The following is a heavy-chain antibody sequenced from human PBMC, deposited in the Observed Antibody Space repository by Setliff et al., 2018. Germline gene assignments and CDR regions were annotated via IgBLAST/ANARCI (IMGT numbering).Heavy chain of an antibody. CDR3: TRHEDRNKCTSSSCYRENDAFGV. V-gene: IGHV5-51*01. D-gene: IGHD2-2*01. J-gene: IGHJ3*01. CDR1: GYNFLDYW. Sequence: PGESLKISCKASGYNFLDYWIGWVRQMPGKGLEWMGIIYPDDSDTRYSPSFQGQVTISADKSINTAYLQWSSLKASDTAIYYCTRHEDRNKCTSSSCYRENDAFGVWGQGARVTVSS. CDR2: IYPDDSDT.